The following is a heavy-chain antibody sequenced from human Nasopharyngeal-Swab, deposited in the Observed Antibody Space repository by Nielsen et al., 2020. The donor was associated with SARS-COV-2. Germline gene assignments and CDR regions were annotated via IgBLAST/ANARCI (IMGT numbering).Heavy chain of an antibody. Sequence: SETLSLTCAVYGGSFSGYYWSWIRQPPGKGLEWIGEINHSGSTNYNPSLKSRVTISVDTSKNQFSLKLSSVTAADTAVYYCARFIVVVPAATHWFDPWGQGTLVTASS. J-gene: IGHJ5*02. CDR2: INHSGST. V-gene: IGHV4-34*01. D-gene: IGHD2-2*01. CDR1: GGSFSGYY. CDR3: ARFIVVVPAATHWFDP.